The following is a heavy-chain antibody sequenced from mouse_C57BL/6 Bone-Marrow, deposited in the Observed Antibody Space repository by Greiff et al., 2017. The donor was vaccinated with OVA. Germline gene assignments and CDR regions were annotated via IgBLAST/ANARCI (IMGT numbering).Heavy chain of an antibody. Sequence: QVQLKQSGAELVRPGTSVKVSCKASGYAFTNYLIEWVKQRPGQGLEWIGVINPGSGGTNYNEKFKGKATLTADTSSNTAYLQLSSLTSEDTAVYYCTRTFSWFAYWGQGTLVTVSA. J-gene: IGHJ3*01. CDR3: TRTFSWFAY. CDR1: GYAFTNYL. V-gene: IGHV1-54*02. CDR2: INPGSGGT.